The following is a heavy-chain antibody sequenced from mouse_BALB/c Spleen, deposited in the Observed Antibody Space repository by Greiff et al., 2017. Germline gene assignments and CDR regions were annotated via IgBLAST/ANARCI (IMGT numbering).Heavy chain of an antibody. Sequence: EVKLVESGGGLVKPGGSLKLSCAASGFTFSDYYMYWVRQTPEKRLEWVATISDGGSYTYYPDSVKGRFTISRDNAKNNLYLQMSSLKSEDTAMYYCARGGGSSPYFDVWGAGTTVTVSS. CDR2: ISDGGSYT. V-gene: IGHV5-4*02. D-gene: IGHD1-1*01. J-gene: IGHJ1*01. CDR3: ARGGGSSPYFDV. CDR1: GFTFSDYY.